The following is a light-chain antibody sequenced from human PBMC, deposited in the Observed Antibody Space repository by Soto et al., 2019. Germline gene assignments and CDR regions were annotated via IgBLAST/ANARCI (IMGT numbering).Light chain of an antibody. J-gene: IGLJ1*01. CDR3: LSYGKV. CDR2: EGR. V-gene: IGLV2-23*01. CDR1: SSDIGRYKF. Sequence: QSALTQPASVSGSPGQSITISCTGTSSDIGRYKFVSWYQQFPDKAPKLIIYEGRERPSGVSDRFSGSKSDNAASLTISALQTEDEAEYFCLSYGKVFGTGTKLTVL.